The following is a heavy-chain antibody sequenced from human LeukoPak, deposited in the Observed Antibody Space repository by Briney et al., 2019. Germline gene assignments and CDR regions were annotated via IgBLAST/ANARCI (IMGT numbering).Heavy chain of an antibody. D-gene: IGHD2-2*01. V-gene: IGHV3-23*01. J-gene: IGHJ6*02. CDR3: ARYCITSSCFVSYAMDV. CDR2: ISGSGGST. CDR1: GFTFSSYA. Sequence: GGSLRLSCAASGFTFSSYAMYWVRQAPGKGLEWVSTISGSGGSTYYADSVKGRFTISRDNSKNTLYLQMNSLRAEDTAVYYCARYCITSSCFVSYAMDVWGQGTTVTVSS.